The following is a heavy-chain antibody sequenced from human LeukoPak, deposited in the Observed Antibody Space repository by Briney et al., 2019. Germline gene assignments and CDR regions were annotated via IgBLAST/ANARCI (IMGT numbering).Heavy chain of an antibody. CDR1: GGSISSSY. Sequence: SETLSLTCTVSGGSISSSYWSWIRQPPGKGLEWIGYIYYSGSTNYNPSLKSRVTISVDTSKNQFSLKLSSVTAADTAVYYCARHGYCITHDAFDIWGQGTMVTVSS. V-gene: IGHV4-59*08. J-gene: IGHJ3*02. D-gene: IGHD3-10*01. CDR2: IYYSGST. CDR3: ARHGYCITHDAFDI.